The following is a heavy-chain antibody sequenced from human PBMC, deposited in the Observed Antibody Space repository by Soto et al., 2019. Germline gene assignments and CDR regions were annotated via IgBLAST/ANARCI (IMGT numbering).Heavy chain of an antibody. J-gene: IGHJ4*02. CDR1: GFTVSSNY. CDR3: ARDGGGYGVGFDY. D-gene: IGHD5-12*01. V-gene: IGHV3-66*01. Sequence: GGSLRLSCAASGFTVSSNYMSWVRQAPGKGLEWVSVIYSGGSTYYADSVKGRFTISRDNSKNTLYLQMNSLRAEDTAVYYCARDGGGYGVGFDYWGQGTLVTVSS. CDR2: IYSGGST.